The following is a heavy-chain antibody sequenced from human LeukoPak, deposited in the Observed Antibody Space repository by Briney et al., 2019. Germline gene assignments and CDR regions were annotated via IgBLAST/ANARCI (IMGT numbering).Heavy chain of an antibody. V-gene: IGHV3-23*01. J-gene: IGHJ5*02. Sequence: GGSLRLSCAASGLTFSSHAMNWVRQAPGKGLEWVSVISGSGDSTNYADSVKGRFTVSRDNSKNMLYLQTNSLRAEDTAVYYCAKGETYYDFWSGYTSLKWFDPWGQGTLVTVSS. CDR1: GLTFSSHA. CDR2: ISGSGDST. CDR3: AKGETYYDFWSGYTSLKWFDP. D-gene: IGHD3-3*01.